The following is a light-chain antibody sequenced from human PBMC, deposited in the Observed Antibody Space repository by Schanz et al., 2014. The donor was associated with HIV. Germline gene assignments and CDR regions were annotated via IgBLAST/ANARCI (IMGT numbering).Light chain of an antibody. V-gene: IGLV2-14*01. J-gene: IGLJ2*01. CDR2: EGT. Sequence: QSVLTQPASVSGSPGQSITISCTGTSSDIGGYKYLPWYQQYPGKGPKLMIYEGTKRPSGVSTRFSGSKSGNTASLTISGLQAEDEADYYCCSFTSSNTLLFGGGTKLTVL. CDR3: CSFTSSNTLL. CDR1: SSDIGGYKY.